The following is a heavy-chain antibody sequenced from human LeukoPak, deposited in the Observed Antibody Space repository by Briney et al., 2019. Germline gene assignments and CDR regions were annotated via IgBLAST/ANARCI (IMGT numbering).Heavy chain of an antibody. Sequence: GGSLRLSCAATGFTFSGYGKHWVRQAPGKGLEWVAFVQYDGSNKYYADSVKGRFTISRDNSKNTLYLQMNSLRAEDTAVYYCAKSDSSSWYGYYFDYWGQGTLVTVSS. CDR1: GFTFSGYG. CDR2: VQYDGSNK. J-gene: IGHJ4*02. V-gene: IGHV3-30*02. D-gene: IGHD6-13*01. CDR3: AKSDSSSWYGYYFDY.